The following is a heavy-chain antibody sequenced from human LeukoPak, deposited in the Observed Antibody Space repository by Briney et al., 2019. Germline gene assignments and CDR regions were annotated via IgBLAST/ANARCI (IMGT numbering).Heavy chain of an antibody. D-gene: IGHD3-22*01. J-gene: IGHJ5*02. Sequence: ASVKVSCKVSGYTLTELSMHWVRQAPGKGLEWMGGFDPEDGETIYAQKFQGRVTMTEDTSTDTAYMELSSLRSEDTAVYYCATESHYYDSSGPTPSWFDPWGQRTLVTVSS. CDR1: GYTLTELS. CDR3: ATESHYYDSSGPTPSWFDP. CDR2: FDPEDGET. V-gene: IGHV1-24*01.